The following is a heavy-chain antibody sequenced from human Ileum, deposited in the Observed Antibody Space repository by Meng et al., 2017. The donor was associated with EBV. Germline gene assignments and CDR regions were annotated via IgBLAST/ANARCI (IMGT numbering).Heavy chain of an antibody. J-gene: IGHJ4*02. CDR1: GDSVSSISGA. CDR2: TYYRSKWNT. Sequence: QVTLKQSGPGLLKPSQTLSLTCAISGDSVSSISGAWNWIRQSPSRGLEWPGRTYYRSKWNTDYAVSVSSRITISPDTSKNQFSLQLNSVTPEDTAVYYCARGSYYFDSWGQGTLVTASS. V-gene: IGHV6-1*01. CDR3: ARGSYYFDS. D-gene: IGHD1-26*01.